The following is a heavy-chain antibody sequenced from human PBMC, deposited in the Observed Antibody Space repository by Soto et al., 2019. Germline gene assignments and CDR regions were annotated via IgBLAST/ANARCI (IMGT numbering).Heavy chain of an antibody. J-gene: IGHJ4*02. Sequence: GGSLRLSCSASGFTISTFAMTWVRQAPGKGLESVCGMTGSGATIHYADSVKGRFTISKDNSRNVLYLQMDYLRDEDTAVYYCAKDAVYNDGLWLMDSWGQGTLVTVSS. CDR2: MTGSGATI. D-gene: IGHD2-21*01. V-gene: IGHV3-23*01. CDR1: GFTISTFA. CDR3: AKDAVYNDGLWLMDS.